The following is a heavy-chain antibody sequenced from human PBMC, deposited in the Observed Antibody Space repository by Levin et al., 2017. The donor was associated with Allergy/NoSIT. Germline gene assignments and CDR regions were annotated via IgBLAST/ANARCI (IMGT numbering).Heavy chain of an antibody. V-gene: IGHV4-4*02. D-gene: IGHD3-10*01. Sequence: SETLSLTCAVSGGSITSSNWWSWVRQPPGRGLEWLGEIYHIGTTNYNPSLKSRVTMSVDKFKNQFSLKLNSVTAADTAVYYCARDPGGSGRIDYWGLGTLVTVSS. J-gene: IGHJ4*02. CDR2: IYHIGTT. CDR1: GGSITSSNW. CDR3: ARDPGGSGRIDY.